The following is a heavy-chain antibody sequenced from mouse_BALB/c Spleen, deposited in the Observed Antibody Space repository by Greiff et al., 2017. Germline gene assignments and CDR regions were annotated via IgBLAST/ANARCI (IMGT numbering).Heavy chain of an antibody. V-gene: IGHV10-1*02. Sequence: EVQLVESGGGLVQPKGSLKLSCAASGFTFNTYAMNWVRQAPGKGLEWVARIRSKSNNYATYYADSVKDRFTISRDDSQSMLYLQMNNLKTEDTAMYYCVRPLGKGYAMDYWGQGTSVTVSS. J-gene: IGHJ4*01. CDR1: GFTFNTYA. CDR2: IRSKSNNYAT. D-gene: IGHD2-10*02. CDR3: VRPLGKGYAMDY.